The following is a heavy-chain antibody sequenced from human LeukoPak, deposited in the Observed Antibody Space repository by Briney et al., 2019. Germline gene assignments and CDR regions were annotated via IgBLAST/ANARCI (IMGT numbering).Heavy chain of an antibody. CDR1: GGSISSSNYY. J-gene: IGHJ3*02. Sequence: PSETLSLTCTVSGGSISSSNYYWGWIRQPPGKGLEWIGSIYYSGSTYYNPSLKSRVTISVDTSKNQFSLRLSSVTAADTAVYYCARDVEYSSSWFGLLDAFDIWGQGTMVTVSS. V-gene: IGHV4-39*07. CDR3: ARDVEYSSSWFGLLDAFDI. CDR2: IYYSGST. D-gene: IGHD6-13*01.